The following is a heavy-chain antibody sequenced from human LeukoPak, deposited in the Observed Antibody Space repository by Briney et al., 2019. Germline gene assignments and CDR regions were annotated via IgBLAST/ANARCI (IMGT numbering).Heavy chain of an antibody. J-gene: IGHJ3*02. CDR1: GFTVSTXY. CDR3: TRSRAFDI. V-gene: IGHV3-53*01. Sequence: GGSXRLSCAASGFTVSTXYMNWVRQAPGKGLEWVSIIFSGGSTYYADSVKGRFTISRDSSKNTVYLQMNNVRAEDTAVYYCTRSRAFDIWGQGTMVTVFS. CDR2: IFSGGST.